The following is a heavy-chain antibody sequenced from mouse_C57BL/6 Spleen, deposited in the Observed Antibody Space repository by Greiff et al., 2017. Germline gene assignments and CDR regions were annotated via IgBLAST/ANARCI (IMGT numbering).Heavy chain of an antibody. D-gene: IGHD4-1*01. CDR1: GYTFTDYY. V-gene: IGHV1-76*01. Sequence: QVQLKQSGAELVRPGASVKLSCKASGYTFTDYYINWVKQRPGQGLEWIARIYPGSGNTYYNEKFKGKATLTAEKSSSTAYMQLSSLTSEDSAVYFCARQAGTNFDYWGQGTTLTVSS. J-gene: IGHJ2*01. CDR2: IYPGSGNT. CDR3: ARQAGTNFDY.